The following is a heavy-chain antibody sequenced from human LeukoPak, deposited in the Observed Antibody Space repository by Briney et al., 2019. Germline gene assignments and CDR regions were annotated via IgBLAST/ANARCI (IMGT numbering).Heavy chain of an antibody. V-gene: IGHV3-30-3*01. CDR2: TSYDGSKK. Sequence: GGSLRLSCAASGFTFRAHSMHWVRQAPGKGLEWVAFTSYDGSKKYYGDSVKGRFTISRDNSKNTLYLQMSTLRAEDTGVYYCTRNAEMQYWFHPWGQGTLVTVSS. CDR3: TRNAEMQYWFHP. CDR1: GFTFRAHS. J-gene: IGHJ5*02.